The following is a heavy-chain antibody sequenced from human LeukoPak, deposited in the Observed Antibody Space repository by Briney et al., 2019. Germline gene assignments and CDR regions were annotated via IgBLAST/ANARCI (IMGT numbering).Heavy chain of an antibody. V-gene: IGHV4-4*07. Sequence: SETLSLTCTVSGAYISNYYWTWVRQPAAQGLEWIGRLHASESTVYNPSLKSRVTMLMDTSKDQLSLTLTSVTAADSAIYYCVTLSSGAGFDVWGQGTVVTVSS. CDR3: VTLSSGAGFDV. J-gene: IGHJ3*01. CDR1: GAYISNYY. CDR2: LHASEST. D-gene: IGHD3-22*01.